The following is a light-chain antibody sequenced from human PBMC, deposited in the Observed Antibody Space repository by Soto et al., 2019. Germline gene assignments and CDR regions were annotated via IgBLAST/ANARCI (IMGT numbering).Light chain of an antibody. J-gene: IGLJ1*01. CDR3: QSHDSSLSGYV. V-gene: IGLV1-40*01. CDR1: SPDIGAGYD. Sequence: QSVLTQPPSVSGAPGQRVTISCTGSSPDIGAGYDVHWYQQLPGTAPKLLIYGNINRPSGVPDRFSGSKSGTSASLAITGLQAEDEADYYCQSHDSSLSGYVFGTGTKVTVL. CDR2: GNI.